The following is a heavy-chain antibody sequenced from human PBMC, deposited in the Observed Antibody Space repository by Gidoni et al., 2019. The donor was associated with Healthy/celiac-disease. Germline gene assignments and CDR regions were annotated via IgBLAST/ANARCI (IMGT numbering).Heavy chain of an antibody. CDR1: GFTFGDYG. CDR3: TRQGTRYKWNDVYYYMDV. D-gene: IGHD1-20*01. V-gene: IGHV3-49*03. J-gene: IGHJ6*03. Sequence: EVQLVESGGGLVQPGRSRRLSCTAAGFTFGDYGMSGFRKAQGKGMEWLSFIRSKAHGGTTEYAASVRGRFTISRDDSKSIAYLQMNSLKTEDTAVYYCTRQGTRYKWNDVYYYMDVWGKGTTVTVSS. CDR2: IRSKAHGGTT.